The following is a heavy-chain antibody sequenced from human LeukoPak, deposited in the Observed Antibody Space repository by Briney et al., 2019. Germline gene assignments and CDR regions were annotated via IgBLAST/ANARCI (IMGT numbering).Heavy chain of an antibody. V-gene: IGHV3-23*01. CDR3: AKSSRNMWEPGLIDY. Sequence: GGSLRLSCAASGFTFSSYAMSWVRQAPGKGLEWVSAISGSGGSTYYADSVKGRFTISRDNSKNTLHLQMNSLRAEDTAVYYFAKSSRNMWEPGLIDYWGQGTLVTVSS. D-gene: IGHD1-26*01. CDR2: ISGSGGST. CDR1: GFTFSSYA. J-gene: IGHJ4*02.